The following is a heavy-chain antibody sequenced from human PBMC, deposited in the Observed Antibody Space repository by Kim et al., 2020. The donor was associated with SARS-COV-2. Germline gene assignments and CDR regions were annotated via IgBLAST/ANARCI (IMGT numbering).Heavy chain of an antibody. D-gene: IGHD3-22*01. J-gene: IGHJ6*02. V-gene: IGHV3-30*04. CDR2: ISFGGSSK. CDR1: GFTFSSYA. Sequence: GGSLRLSCEASGFTFSSYAMHWVRQAPGKGLEWVALISFGGSSKYYLDSVKGRFTISRDNSKKVLYLQMKSLRVEDTAIYFCAREVEKRFLDLRSIYYSCVLVVWGQGTAVTVS. CDR3: AREVEKRFLDLRSIYYSCVLVV.